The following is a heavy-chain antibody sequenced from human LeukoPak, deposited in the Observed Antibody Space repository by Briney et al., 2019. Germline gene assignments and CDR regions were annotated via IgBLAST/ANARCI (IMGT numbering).Heavy chain of an antibody. CDR2: INPSGGST. V-gene: IGHV1-46*01. D-gene: IGHD4-23*01. Sequence: GASVKVSCKASGYIFSSYYMHWVRQAPGQGLEWMGIINPSGGSTSYAQKFQGRVTMTRDTSTSTVYMELSSLRSDDTAVYYCARDSPISGSHYGGLGHWGQGTLVTVSS. CDR3: ARDSPISGSHYGGLGH. CDR1: GYIFSSYY. J-gene: IGHJ4*02.